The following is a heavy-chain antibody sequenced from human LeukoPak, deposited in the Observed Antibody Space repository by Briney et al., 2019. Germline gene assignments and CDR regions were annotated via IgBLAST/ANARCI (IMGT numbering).Heavy chain of an antibody. CDR3: AQQKYTTAWTYWYFDL. D-gene: IGHD2-2*02. Sequence: KTSETLSLTCTVSGGSINSSYWNWIRQPPGKSLEWISNIYYTGNTDYNPSLKSRVTISVDRSKNQLSLQLSSVTPADTALYYCAQQKYTTAWTYWYFDLWGRGTLVTVSS. J-gene: IGHJ2*01. V-gene: IGHV4-59*01. CDR2: IYYTGNT. CDR1: GGSINSSY.